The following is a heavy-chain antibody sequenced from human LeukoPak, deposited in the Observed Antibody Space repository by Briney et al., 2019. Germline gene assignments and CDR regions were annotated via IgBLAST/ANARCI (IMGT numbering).Heavy chain of an antibody. CDR2: IIPIFGTA. Sequence: SVKVSCKASGGTFSSYAISWVRQAPGQGLEWMGGIIPIFGTANYAQKFQGRVTITADESTSTAYMELSSLRSEDTAVYYCARDPRGYSYGYYYYYGMDVWGQGTTVTVSS. CDR3: ARDPRGYSYGYYYYYGMDV. J-gene: IGHJ6*02. V-gene: IGHV1-69*01. CDR1: GGTFSSYA. D-gene: IGHD5-18*01.